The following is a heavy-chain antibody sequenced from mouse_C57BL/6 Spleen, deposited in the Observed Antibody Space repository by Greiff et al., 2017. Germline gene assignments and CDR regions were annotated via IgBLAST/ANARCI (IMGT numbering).Heavy chain of an antibody. CDR3: EIDSSDQYYFDY. J-gene: IGHJ2*01. D-gene: IGHD3-2*02. CDR2: ISSGSSTI. CDR1: GFTFSDYG. Sequence: DVMLVEPGGGLVKPGGSLKLSCAASGFTFSDYGMHWVRQAPEKGLEWVAYISSGSSTIYYADTVKGRFTLSRDNAKNTLFLQMTSLRSEDTAMYYCEIDSSDQYYFDYWGQGTTLTVSA. V-gene: IGHV5-17*01.